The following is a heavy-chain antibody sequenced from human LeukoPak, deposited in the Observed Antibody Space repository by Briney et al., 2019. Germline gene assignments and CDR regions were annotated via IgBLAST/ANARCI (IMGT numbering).Heavy chain of an antibody. J-gene: IGHJ4*02. V-gene: IGHV3-64*01. CDR2: ISSNGGST. Sequence: PGGSLRLSCAASGFAFSSYAMHWVRQAPGQGLEYVSAISSNGGSTYYANSGKGRFTIFRDNAKITLYIQMGSLRAEDMAVYYCARALGYCSSTSCPPSVIDYWGQGTLVTVSS. CDR1: GFAFSSYA. D-gene: IGHD2-2*01. CDR3: ARALGYCSSTSCPPSVIDY.